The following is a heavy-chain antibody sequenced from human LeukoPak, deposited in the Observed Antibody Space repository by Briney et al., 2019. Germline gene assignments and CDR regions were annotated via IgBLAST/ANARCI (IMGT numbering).Heavy chain of an antibody. D-gene: IGHD1-1*01. V-gene: IGHV3-30*04. CDR2: ISYDGSNK. CDR1: GFTFSSYA. Sequence: GGSLRLSCAASGFTFSSYAMHSVRQAPGKGLEWVAVISYDGSNKYYADSVKGRFTISRDNSKNTLYLQMNSLRAEDTAVYYCARDSTGTTSPYYMDVWGKGTTVTVSS. CDR3: ARDSTGTTSPYYMDV. J-gene: IGHJ6*03.